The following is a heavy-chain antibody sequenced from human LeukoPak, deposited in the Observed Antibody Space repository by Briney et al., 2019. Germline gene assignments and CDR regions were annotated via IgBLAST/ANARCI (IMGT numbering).Heavy chain of an antibody. V-gene: IGHV5-10-1*01. J-gene: IGHJ4*02. CDR3: ARRYCSSTSCNPYFFDF. CDR1: GYSFTTYW. Sequence: GESLRISCKGSGYSFTTYWITWVRQMPGKGLEWMGRIDPSDSYTNYSPSFQGHFTISADKSISTAYLQWSSLKASDSAIYYCARRYCSSTSCNPYFFDFWGQGTLVTVSS. CDR2: IDPSDSYT. D-gene: IGHD2-2*01.